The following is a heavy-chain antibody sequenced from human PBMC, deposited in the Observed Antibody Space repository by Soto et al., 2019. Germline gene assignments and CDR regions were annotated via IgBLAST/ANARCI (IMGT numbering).Heavy chain of an antibody. CDR2: INWNGGST. Sequence: GGSLRLSCAASGFTFDDYGMSWVRQAPGKGLEWVSGINWNGGSTGYADSVKGRFTISRDNAKNSLYLQMNSLRAEDTALYYCARAYSSSSAMDYYYYGMDVWGQGTTVTVSS. CDR1: GFTFDDYG. CDR3: ARAYSSSSAMDYYYYGMDV. V-gene: IGHV3-20*04. D-gene: IGHD6-6*01. J-gene: IGHJ6*02.